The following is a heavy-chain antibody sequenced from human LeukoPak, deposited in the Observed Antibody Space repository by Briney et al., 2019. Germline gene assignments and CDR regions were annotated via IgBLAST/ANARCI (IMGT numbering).Heavy chain of an antibody. J-gene: IGHJ2*01. V-gene: IGHV4-38-2*01. D-gene: IGHD3-3*01. CDR3: ARARVVHYNFRSGLHWYFDV. CDR2: ISHSGNT. Sequence: PSETLSLTCAVSGFSISSGHYWAWIRQSPGKGLEWIGTISHSGNTYYNSSLKSRLAVPVDTSRNHFSLNLSSLTAADTAVYHCARARVVHYNFRSGLHWYFDVWGRGSLVTVSS. CDR1: GFSISSGHY.